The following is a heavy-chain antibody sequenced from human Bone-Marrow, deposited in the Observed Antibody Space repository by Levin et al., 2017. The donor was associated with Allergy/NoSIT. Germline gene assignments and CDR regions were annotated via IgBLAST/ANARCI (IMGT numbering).Heavy chain of an antibody. D-gene: IGHD5-12*01. CDR3: SRDYWWLGGSSY. Sequence: GGSLRLSCVASGFSVSTFWMSWVRQAPGKGLEWVANIKDDGSETYYVDSVKGRFTISRDTAENSLFLQMNSLRVEDTAVYYCSRDYWWLGGSSYWGQGTLVTVSS. CDR1: GFSVSTFW. V-gene: IGHV3-7*01. J-gene: IGHJ4*02. CDR2: IKDDGSET.